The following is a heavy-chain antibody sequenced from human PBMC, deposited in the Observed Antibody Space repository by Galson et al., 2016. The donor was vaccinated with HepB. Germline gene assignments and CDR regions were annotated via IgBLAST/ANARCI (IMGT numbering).Heavy chain of an antibody. Sequence: ETLSLTCTVSSGSISTYYWNWIRQPPGKGLEWIGYIYYSGSTNYNPSLKSRVTLSVDTSKNQFSLKLTSVTAADTAVYYCARDSAGSFDLWGRGTLVTVAS. D-gene: IGHD3-10*01. CDR2: IYYSGST. CDR1: SGSISTYY. CDR3: ARDSAGSFDL. V-gene: IGHV4-59*01. J-gene: IGHJ2*01.